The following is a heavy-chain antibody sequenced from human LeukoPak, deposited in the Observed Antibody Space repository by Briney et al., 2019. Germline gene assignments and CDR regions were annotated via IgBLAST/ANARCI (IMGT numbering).Heavy chain of an antibody. CDR2: IYYSGST. D-gene: IGHD5-18*01. Sequence: SETLSLTCTVSGGSISSYYWSWIRQPPGKGLEWIGYIYYSGSTNYNPSLKSRVTISVDTSKNQFSLKLSSVTAADTAVYYCARDHLSRGYSYGYDYWGQGALVTVSS. J-gene: IGHJ4*02. CDR3: ARDHLSRGYSYGYDY. V-gene: IGHV4-59*01. CDR1: GGSISSYY.